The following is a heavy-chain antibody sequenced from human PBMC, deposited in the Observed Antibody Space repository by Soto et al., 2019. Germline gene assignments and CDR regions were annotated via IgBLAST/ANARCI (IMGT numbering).Heavy chain of an antibody. J-gene: IGHJ4*02. CDR3: ARLRTSPNHIVATIRRPYYFDY. D-gene: IGHD5-12*01. CDR1: GYSFTSYW. V-gene: IGHV5-51*01. Sequence: GESLKISCKGSGYSFTSYWIGWVRQMPGKGLEWMGIIYPGDSDTRYSPSFQGQVTISADKSISTAYLQWSSLKASDTAMYYCARLRTSPNHIVATIRRPYYFDYWGQGTLVTVSS. CDR2: IYPGDSDT.